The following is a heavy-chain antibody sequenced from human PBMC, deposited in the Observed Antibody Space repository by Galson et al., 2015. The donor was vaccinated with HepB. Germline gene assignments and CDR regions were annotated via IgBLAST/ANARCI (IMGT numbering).Heavy chain of an antibody. CDR2: IWYDGSLQ. V-gene: IGHV3-33*01. CDR1: GSDFGVHG. Sequence: SLRLSCAASGSDFGVHGMHWVRQAPGKGLEWVAVIWYDGSLQYYVDSVKGRFTISRDNSKNMLYLQMNSLRAEDTAVYYCARYFGNLAAFDIWGQGTVDTVSS. CDR3: ARYFGNLAAFDI. J-gene: IGHJ3*02. D-gene: IGHD3-9*01.